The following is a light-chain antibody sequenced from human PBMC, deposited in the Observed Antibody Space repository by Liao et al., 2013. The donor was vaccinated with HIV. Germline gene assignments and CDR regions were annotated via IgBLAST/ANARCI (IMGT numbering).Light chain of an antibody. CDR1: KLGDKY. CDR3: QAWDNNFVV. Sequence: SYKLTQPPSVSVSPGQTASITCSGDKLGDKYACWYQQKPGQSPVLVIYQDSKRPSGIPERFSGSNSGNTATLTISGTQAMDEADYYCQAWDNNFVVFGGGTKLTVL. V-gene: IGLV3-1*01. J-gene: IGLJ2*01. CDR2: QDS.